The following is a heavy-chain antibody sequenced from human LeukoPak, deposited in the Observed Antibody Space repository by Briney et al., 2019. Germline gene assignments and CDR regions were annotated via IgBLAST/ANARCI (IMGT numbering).Heavy chain of an antibody. CDR2: IYYSGST. Sequence: SETLSLTCTVSGGSISNYYWSWFRQPPGKGLEWIGYIYYSGSTNYNPSLKSRVTISVDTSKNQFSLKLSSVTAADTAVYYCARGAPDTAMALSRWGQGTLVTVSS. D-gene: IGHD5-18*01. J-gene: IGHJ4*02. CDR1: GGSISNYY. CDR3: ARGAPDTAMALSR. V-gene: IGHV4-59*08.